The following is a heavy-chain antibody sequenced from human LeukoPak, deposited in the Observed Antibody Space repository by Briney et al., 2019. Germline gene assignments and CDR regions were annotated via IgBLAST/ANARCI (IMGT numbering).Heavy chain of an antibody. J-gene: IGHJ4*02. V-gene: IGHV3-30-3*01. D-gene: IGHD5-24*01. CDR3: ARGLDGYNEMPFDY. CDR2: ISYDGSNK. Sequence: GGSLRLSFAASGFTFSSYAMHWVRQAPGKGLEWVAVISYDGSNKYYADSVKGRFTISRDNSKNTLYLQMNSLRAEDTAVYYCARGLDGYNEMPFDYWGQGTLVTVSS. CDR1: GFTFSSYA.